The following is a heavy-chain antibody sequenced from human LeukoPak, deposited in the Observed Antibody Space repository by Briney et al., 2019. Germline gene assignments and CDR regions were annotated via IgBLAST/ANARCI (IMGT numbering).Heavy chain of an antibody. Sequence: SETLSLTCTVSGGSISSYYWSWIRQPPGKGLEWIGYIYYSGSTNYNPSLESRVTISVDTSKNQFSLKLSSVTAADTAVYYCARDDAFDIWGQGTMVTVSS. CDR1: GGSISSYY. J-gene: IGHJ3*02. V-gene: IGHV4-59*12. CDR2: IYYSGST. CDR3: ARDDAFDI.